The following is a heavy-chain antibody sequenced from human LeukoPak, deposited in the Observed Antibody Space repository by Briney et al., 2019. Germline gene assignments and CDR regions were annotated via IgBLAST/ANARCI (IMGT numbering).Heavy chain of an antibody. J-gene: IGHJ4*02. CDR3: ASVGYSSSWTSIDY. Sequence: PSQTLSLTCTVSGGSIGSGGYYWSWIRQPPGKGLEWIGYIYHSGSTYYNPSLKSRVTISVDRSKNQFSLKLSSVTAADTAVYYCASVGYSSSWTSIDYWGQGTLVTVSS. CDR2: IYHSGST. CDR1: GGSIGSGGYY. V-gene: IGHV4-30-2*01. D-gene: IGHD6-13*01.